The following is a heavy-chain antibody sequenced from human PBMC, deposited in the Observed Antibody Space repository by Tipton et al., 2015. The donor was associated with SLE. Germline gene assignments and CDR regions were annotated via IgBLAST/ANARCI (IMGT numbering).Heavy chain of an antibody. CDR3: ASRTSDI. Sequence: QSGAEVKKPGASVKVSCRASGYNFIGYAINWVRQAPGQGLEWMGWISSYNGETRYAQTLQGRVTMTTDTSTGTVYMELRSLRSDDTAVYYCASRTSDIWGQWTMVTVSS. CDR1: GYNFIGYA. J-gene: IGHJ3*02. CDR2: ISSYNGET. V-gene: IGHV1-18*01. D-gene: IGHD1-1*01.